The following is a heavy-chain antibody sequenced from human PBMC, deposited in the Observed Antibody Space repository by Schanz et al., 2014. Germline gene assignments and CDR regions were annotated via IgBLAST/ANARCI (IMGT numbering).Heavy chain of an antibody. Sequence: EVQLLESGGGLVQPGGSLRLSCLASGFAFSSYGMNWLRQAPGKGLEWVSVIGVDGTTTYYADSVKGRFTISRDNSKNTQYQKMSSLKPEDTAVYYCAKYRCYYRVSGSYRELEFWGQGTLVTVSS. CDR2: IGVDGTTT. D-gene: IGHD3-16*01. CDR3: AKYRCYYRVSGSYRELEF. J-gene: IGHJ4*02. CDR1: GFAFSSYG. V-gene: IGHV3-23*01.